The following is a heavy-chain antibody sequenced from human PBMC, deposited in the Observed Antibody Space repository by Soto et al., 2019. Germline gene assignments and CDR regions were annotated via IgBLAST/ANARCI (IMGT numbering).Heavy chain of an antibody. CDR3: TTGKRITIFGVVTYNDY. J-gene: IGHJ4*02. CDR1: GFTFSNAW. Sequence: PGGSLRLSCAASGFTFSNAWMNWVRQAPGKGLEWVGRIKSKTDGGTTDYAAPVKGRFTVSRDDSKNTLYLQMNSLKTEDTAVHYCTTGKRITIFGVVTYNDYWGQGALVTVSS. D-gene: IGHD3-3*01. CDR2: IKSKTDGGTT. V-gene: IGHV3-15*07.